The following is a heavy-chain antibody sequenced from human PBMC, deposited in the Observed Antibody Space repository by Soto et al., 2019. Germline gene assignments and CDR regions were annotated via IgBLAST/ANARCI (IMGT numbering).Heavy chain of an antibody. Sequence: QIQLVESWGDVVQPGRTLRLSCAASGFNFGFFGMHWVRQAPGKGLAWVAFISGDGINTHYADSVRGRFTLSRDYSKKQMYLQMDTLGEDDTALYYCARVNLIFDFDSWGQGTLVTVFS. D-gene: IGHD3-3*01. CDR3: ARVNLIFDFDS. J-gene: IGHJ4*02. V-gene: IGHV3-30*03. CDR2: ISGDGINT. CDR1: GFNFGFFG.